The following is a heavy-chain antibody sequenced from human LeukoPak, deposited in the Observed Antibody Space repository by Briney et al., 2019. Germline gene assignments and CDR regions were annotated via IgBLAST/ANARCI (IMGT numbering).Heavy chain of an antibody. CDR2: ISGSGGTI. CDR3: AKDLPDYGDYIEGY. CDR1: GFTFSNFA. V-gene: IGHV3-23*01. D-gene: IGHD4-17*01. Sequence: GGSLRLSCVASGFTFSNFAMTWVRQAPGKGLEWVSLISGSGGTIYYADSVKGRFTISGDNSKNTLSLQMNSLRAEDTAVYYCAKDLPDYGDYIEGYWGQGILVTVSS. J-gene: IGHJ4*02.